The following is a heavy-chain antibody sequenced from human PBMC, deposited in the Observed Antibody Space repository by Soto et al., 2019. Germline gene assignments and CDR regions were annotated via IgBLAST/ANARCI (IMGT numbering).Heavy chain of an antibody. CDR3: ATLPPRIEVVVTPIPT. CDR1: RGSVIGGSC. CDR2: IYHTGST. D-gene: IGHD2-21*02. J-gene: IGHJ5*02. V-gene: IGHV4-4*02. Sequence: HSGREWNSGAVGRGSVIGGSCDFKRNRQPPGKGLEWIGEIYHTGSTKYNPSLKSRVTISIDKSNNEFSLKLNSVTAADTAVYNCATLPPRIEVVVTPIPTWGQGILVTVPS.